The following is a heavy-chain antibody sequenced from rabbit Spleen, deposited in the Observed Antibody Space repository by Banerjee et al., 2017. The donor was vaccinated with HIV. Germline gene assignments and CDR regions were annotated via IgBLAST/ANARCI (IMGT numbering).Heavy chain of an antibody. J-gene: IGHJ3*01. Sequence: QQLKETGGGLVQPGGSLTLSCKASGFDFGRYYMSWVRQAPGKGLEWIGYIDPVFGITYYATWVNGRFTISSHNAQNTRYLQLNSLTAADTATYFCGRDANGDVRLSRLDLWGQGTLVTVS. CDR2: IDPVFGIT. V-gene: IGHV1S7*01. CDR1: GFDFGRYY. CDR3: GRDANGDVRLSRLDL. D-gene: IGHD2-1*01.